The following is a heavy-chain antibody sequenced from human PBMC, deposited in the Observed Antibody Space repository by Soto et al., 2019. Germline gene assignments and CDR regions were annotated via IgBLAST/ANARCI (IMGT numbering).Heavy chain of an antibody. J-gene: IGHJ6*02. Sequence: SETLSLTCTVSGGSISSGGYYWSWIRQHPGKGLEWIGYIYYSGSTYYNPSLKSRVTISVDTSKNQFSLKLRSVTAAETAVYYCAAQEVFGVVKPVYYYYGMDVWGQGTTVTVSS. CDR3: AAQEVFGVVKPVYYYYGMDV. CDR1: GGSISSGGYY. D-gene: IGHD3-3*01. V-gene: IGHV4-31*03. CDR2: IYYSGST.